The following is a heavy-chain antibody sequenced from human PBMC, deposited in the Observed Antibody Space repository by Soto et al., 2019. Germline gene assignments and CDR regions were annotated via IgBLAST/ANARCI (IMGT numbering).Heavy chain of an antibody. D-gene: IGHD3-22*01. CDR2: XXPXXXXX. Sequence: GESLKISCEGSGYTFTNYWIVWVRQMPGKGLEWXAIXXPXXXXXRXXPSFQGQVTISADKSISTAYLQWSSLKASDTAMYYCVRPDSSGYYVYWGQGTLVTVSS. J-gene: IGHJ4*02. CDR3: VRPDSSGYYVY. V-gene: IGHV5-51*01. CDR1: GYTFTNYW.